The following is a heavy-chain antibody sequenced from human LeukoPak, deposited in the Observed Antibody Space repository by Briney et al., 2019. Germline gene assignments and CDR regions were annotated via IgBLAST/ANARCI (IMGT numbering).Heavy chain of an antibody. V-gene: IGHV1-69*13. Sequence: SVKVSCKASGGTFSSYAISWVRQAPGQGLEWMGGIIPIFGTANYAQKFQGRVTITADESTSTAYMELSSLRSEDTAVYYCARDYGGNSVDYYYGMDVWGQGTTVTVSS. D-gene: IGHD4-23*01. J-gene: IGHJ6*02. CDR3: ARDYGGNSVDYYYGMDV. CDR2: IIPIFGTA. CDR1: GGTFSSYA.